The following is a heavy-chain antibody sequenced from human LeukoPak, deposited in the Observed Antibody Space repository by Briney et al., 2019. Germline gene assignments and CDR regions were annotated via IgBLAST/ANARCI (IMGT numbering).Heavy chain of an antibody. CDR3: ARFGSAVSGSYEGGLDY. Sequence: VASVKVSCKASGYTFTGYYMHWVRQAPGQGLEWMGWINPNGGGTNYAQKFQGRVTMTTDTSISTAYMELGGLRYDDTAVYYCARFGSAVSGSYEGGLDYWGQGTLVTVSS. D-gene: IGHD1-26*01. CDR1: GYTFTGYY. J-gene: IGHJ4*02. CDR2: INPNGGGT. V-gene: IGHV1-2*02.